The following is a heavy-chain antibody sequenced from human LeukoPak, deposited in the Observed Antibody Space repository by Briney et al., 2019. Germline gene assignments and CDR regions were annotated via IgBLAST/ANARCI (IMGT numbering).Heavy chain of an antibody. J-gene: IGHJ4*02. CDR3: ARGEYQLPQGI. Sequence: PGGSLRLSCAASGFTFSSYWMHWVRQAPGKGLVWVSRINSDGSSTSYADSVKGRFTISRDNSKNTLYLQMNSLRAEDTAVYYCARGEYQLPQGIWGQGTLVTVSS. CDR2: INSDGSST. V-gene: IGHV3-74*01. CDR1: GFTFSSYW. D-gene: IGHD2-2*01.